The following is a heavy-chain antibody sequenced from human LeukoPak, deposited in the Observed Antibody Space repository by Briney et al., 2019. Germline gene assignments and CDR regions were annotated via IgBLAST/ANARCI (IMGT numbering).Heavy chain of an antibody. CDR2: INPNSGGT. D-gene: IGHD3-16*01. J-gene: IGHJ3*02. CDR1: GGTFSSNA. Sequence: ASVKVSCKAAGGTFSSNAISWVRQAPGQGLEWMGWINPNSGGTNYAQKFQGRVTMTRDTSISTAYMELSRLRSDDTAVYYCARERTFCAFDIWGQGTMVTVSS. CDR3: ARERTFCAFDI. V-gene: IGHV1-2*02.